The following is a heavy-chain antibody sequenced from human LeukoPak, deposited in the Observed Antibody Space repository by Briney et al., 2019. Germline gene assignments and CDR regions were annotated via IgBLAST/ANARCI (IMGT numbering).Heavy chain of an antibody. CDR3: TSLGDGGIVFDY. Sequence: GGSLRLSCTASGLTFGDYAMSWVRQAPGKGLEWVGFIRSKAYGGTTEYAASVKGRFTISRDDSKSIAYLQMNSLKTEDTAVYYCTSLGDGGIVFDYWGQGTLVTVSS. J-gene: IGHJ4*02. V-gene: IGHV3-49*04. CDR2: IRSKAYGGTT. CDR1: GLTFGDYA. D-gene: IGHD4-23*01.